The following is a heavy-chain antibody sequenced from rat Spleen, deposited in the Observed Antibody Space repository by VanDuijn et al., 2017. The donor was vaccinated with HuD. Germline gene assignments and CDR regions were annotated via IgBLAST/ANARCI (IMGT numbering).Heavy chain of an antibody. CDR1: GHSITNNY. V-gene: IGHV3-1*01. CDR3: ARSDGTHYYLPFIY. CDR2: ISYSGST. Sequence: EVQLQESGPGLVKPSQSLSLTCSVTGHSITNNYWGWIRKFPGNKMEWIGHISYSGSTSYNPSLKSRISITRDTSKNQFFLQVNSVTTEDTATYYCARSDGTHYYLPFIYWGQGTLVTVSS. J-gene: IGHJ3*01. D-gene: IGHD1-12*02.